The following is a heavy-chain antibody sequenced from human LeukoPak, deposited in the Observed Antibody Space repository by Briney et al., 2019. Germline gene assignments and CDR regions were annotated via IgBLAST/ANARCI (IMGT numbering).Heavy chain of an antibody. CDR1: GGSISSGSYY. V-gene: IGHV4-61*02. D-gene: IGHD3-22*01. Sequence: SETLSLTCTVSGGSISSGSYYWSWIRQPAGKGLEWIGRIYTSGSTNYNPSLKSRVTISVDTSKNQFSLKLSSVTAADTAVYYCARDSYYYDSSGYNDALDIWGQGTMVTVSS. J-gene: IGHJ3*02. CDR2: IYTSGST. CDR3: ARDSYYYDSSGYNDALDI.